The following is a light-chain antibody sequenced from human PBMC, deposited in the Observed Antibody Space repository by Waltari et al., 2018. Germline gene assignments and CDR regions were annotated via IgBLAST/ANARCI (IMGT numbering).Light chain of an antibody. J-gene: IGLJ3*02. V-gene: IGLV3-27*01. CDR3: YSATDNNLRV. Sequence: SYELTQPSSVSVSPGQTARITCSGDLLSTKYAWWFQQRPGQAPVLVIYKDSERPSGIPERFSGSSSGTTVILTISGAQVEDEADYYCYSATDNNLRVFGGGTKLTVL. CDR2: KDS. CDR1: LLSTKY.